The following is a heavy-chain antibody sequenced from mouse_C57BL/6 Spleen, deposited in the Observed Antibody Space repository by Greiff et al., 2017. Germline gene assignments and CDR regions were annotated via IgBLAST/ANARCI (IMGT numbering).Heavy chain of an antibody. D-gene: IGHD2-3*01. CDR3: ARRWLPHAMDY. Sequence: VQLQQPGAELVMPGASVKLSCKASGYTFTSYWMHWVKQRPGQGLEWIGEIDPSDSYTNYNQKFKGKSTLTVDKSSSTAYMLLSLLTSEDSAVYYCARRWLPHAMDYWGQGTSVTVSS. J-gene: IGHJ4*01. CDR1: GYTFTSYW. V-gene: IGHV1-69*01. CDR2: IDPSDSYT.